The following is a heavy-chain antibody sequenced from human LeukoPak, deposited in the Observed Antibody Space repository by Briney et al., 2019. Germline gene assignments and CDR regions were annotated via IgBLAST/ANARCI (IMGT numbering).Heavy chain of an antibody. CDR1: GFTFSDHY. J-gene: IGHJ4*02. V-gene: IGHV3-15*01. D-gene: IGHD3-10*01. Sequence: GRSLRLSCAASGFTFSDHYMDWVRQAPGKGLEWVGRIKSKTDGGTTDYAAPVKGRFTISRDDSKNTLYLQMNSLKTEDTAVYYCTTEGQWFGESYWGQGTLVTVSS. CDR3: TTEGQWFGESY. CDR2: IKSKTDGGTT.